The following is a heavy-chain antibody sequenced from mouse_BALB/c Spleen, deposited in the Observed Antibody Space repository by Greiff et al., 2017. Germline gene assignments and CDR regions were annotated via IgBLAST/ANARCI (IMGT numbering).Heavy chain of an antibody. Sequence: EVQVVESGGGLVQPGESLKLSCESNEYEFLSHDMSWVRKTPEKRLELVAAINSDGGSTYYPDTMERRFIISRDNTKKTLYLQMSSLRSEDTALYYCARHITTVVAPLSYAMDYWGQGTSVTVSS. CDR3: ARHITTVVAPLSYAMDY. J-gene: IGHJ4*01. V-gene: IGHV5-2*01. D-gene: IGHD1-1*01. CDR1: EYEFLSHD. CDR2: INSDGGST.